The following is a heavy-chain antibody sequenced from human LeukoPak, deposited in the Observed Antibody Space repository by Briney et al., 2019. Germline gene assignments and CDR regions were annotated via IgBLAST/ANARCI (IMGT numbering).Heavy chain of an antibody. Sequence: GGSLRLSCAASGFTFSSYAMSWVRQAPGKGLEWVSSISSRGGITYYADSVKGRFTISRDNAKNSLYLQMSSLRAEDTALYYCARDLSLDNWGQGTLVTVSS. J-gene: IGHJ4*02. CDR3: ARDLSLDN. V-gene: IGHV3-48*01. CDR1: GFTFSSYA. CDR2: ISSRGGIT.